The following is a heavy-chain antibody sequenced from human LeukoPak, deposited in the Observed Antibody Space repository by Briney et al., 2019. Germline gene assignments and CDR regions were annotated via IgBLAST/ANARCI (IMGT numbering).Heavy chain of an antibody. Sequence: ASVKVSCKVSGYTLTELSLHWVRQAPGKGLEWMGGFDPEDGETIYAQKFQGRVTMTEDTSTDTAYLELSSLRSEDTAVYYCARAVRDDYVWGSYRFDYWGQGTLVTVSS. V-gene: IGHV1-24*01. CDR3: ARAVRDDYVWGSYRFDY. D-gene: IGHD3-16*02. J-gene: IGHJ4*02. CDR2: FDPEDGET. CDR1: GYTLTELS.